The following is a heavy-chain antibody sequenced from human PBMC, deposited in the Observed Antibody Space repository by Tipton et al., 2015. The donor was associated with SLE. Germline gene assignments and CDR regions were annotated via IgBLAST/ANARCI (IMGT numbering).Heavy chain of an antibody. Sequence: TLSLTCTVSGGSISSGGYYWSWIRQHPGKGLEWIGYIYCSGSTYYNPSLKSRVTISVDTSKNQFSLKLSSVTAADTAVYYCAGAVCRNYFDYWGQGTLVTVSS. CDR1: GGSISSGGYY. D-gene: IGHD3-16*01. V-gene: IGHV4-31*03. J-gene: IGHJ4*02. CDR2: IYCSGST. CDR3: AGAVCRNYFDY.